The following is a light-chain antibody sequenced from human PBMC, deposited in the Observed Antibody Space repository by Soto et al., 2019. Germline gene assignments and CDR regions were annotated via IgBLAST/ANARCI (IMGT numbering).Light chain of an antibody. Sequence: ILLTQCPAILAWSPGDRATLSCGASQSVSRSYLAWYQHKPCQAPRLLIYGASSRATGIPDRFSGSGSGTEFTLTISRMEPEDFAVYYCHQYVSTWTFGHGTKVDIK. J-gene: IGKJ1*01. CDR1: QSVSRSY. CDR3: HQYVSTWT. V-gene: IGKV3-20*01. CDR2: GAS.